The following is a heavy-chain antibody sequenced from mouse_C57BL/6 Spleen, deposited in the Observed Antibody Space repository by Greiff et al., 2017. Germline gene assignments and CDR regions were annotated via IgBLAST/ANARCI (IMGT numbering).Heavy chain of an antibody. CDR3: AKGILSGNYDCYAMDY. CDR1: GYTFTSYW. V-gene: IGHV1-50*01. J-gene: IGHJ4*01. CDR2: IDPSDSYT. D-gene: IGHD2-1*01. Sequence: QVQLKQPGAELVKPGASVKLSCKASGYTFTSYWMQWVKQRPGQGLEWIGEIDPSDSYTNYKQKFKGKATLTADPSSITAYMQLSSLTSEDSAVYYCAKGILSGNYDCYAMDYGGQGTSVTVSS.